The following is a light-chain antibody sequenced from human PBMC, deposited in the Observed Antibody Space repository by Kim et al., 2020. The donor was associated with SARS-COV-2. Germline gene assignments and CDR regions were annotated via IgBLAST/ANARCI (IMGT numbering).Light chain of an antibody. CDR2: GKN. Sequence: LGPTVRITCQGDSLRNYHASWYQQKPGQAPVLVIYGKNNRPSGIPDRFSGSSSGNTASLTITGAQAEDEADYYCNSRDSSDNHVVFGGGTQLTVL. V-gene: IGLV3-19*01. J-gene: IGLJ2*01. CDR3: NSRDSSDNHVV. CDR1: SLRNYH.